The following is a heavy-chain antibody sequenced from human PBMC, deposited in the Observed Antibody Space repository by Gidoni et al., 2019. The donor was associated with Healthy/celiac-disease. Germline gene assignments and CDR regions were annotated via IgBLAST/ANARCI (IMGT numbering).Heavy chain of an antibody. J-gene: IGHJ4*02. CDR2: INHSGST. Sequence: QVQLQQWGAGLLKPSETLSLTCAVYGGSFSGYYWSWIRQPPGKGLEWIWEINHSGSTNYNPSLKSRVTISVDTSTNQFSLKLSSVTAADTAVYYCARRHVRYSSSWYGYDYWGQGTLVTVSS. V-gene: IGHV4-34*01. D-gene: IGHD6-13*01. CDR1: GGSFSGYY. CDR3: ARRHVRYSSSWYGYDY.